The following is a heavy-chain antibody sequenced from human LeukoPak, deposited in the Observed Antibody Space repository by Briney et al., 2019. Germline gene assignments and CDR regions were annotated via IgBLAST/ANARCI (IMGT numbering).Heavy chain of an antibody. CDR3: ARREGGSRPNYYFDY. Sequence: GESLKISCKGSGYSFTSYWIGWVRPMPGKGLEWMGIIYPGDSDTRYSPSFQGQVTISADKSISTAYLQWSSLKASDTAMYYCARREGGSRPNYYFDYWGQGTLVTVSS. CDR1: GYSFTSYW. J-gene: IGHJ4*02. V-gene: IGHV5-51*01. CDR2: IYPGDSDT. D-gene: IGHD1-26*01.